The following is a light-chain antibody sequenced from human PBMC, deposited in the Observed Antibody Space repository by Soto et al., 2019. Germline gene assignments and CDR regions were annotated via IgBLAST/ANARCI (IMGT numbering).Light chain of an antibody. CDR2: DVS. CDR1: SSDVGGYNY. J-gene: IGLJ2*01. V-gene: IGLV2-14*01. CDR3: SSYTSSSTLE. Sequence: QSALTQPASVSGSPGHSITISCTGTSSDVGGYNYVSWYQQHPGKAPKLMIYDVSNRPSGVSNRFSGSKSGNTASLTISGLQAEDEADYYCSSYTSSSTLEFGGGTQLTVL.